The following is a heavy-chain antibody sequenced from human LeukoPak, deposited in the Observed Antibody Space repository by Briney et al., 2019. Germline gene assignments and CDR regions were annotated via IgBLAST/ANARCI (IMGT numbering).Heavy chain of an antibody. CDR1: GFTFSSYE. J-gene: IGHJ3*02. D-gene: IGHD6-19*01. CDR2: ISSSGSTI. CDR3: ARVAVAADLDLFDI. V-gene: IGHV3-48*03. Sequence: PGGSLRLSCAASGFTFSSYEMNWGRQAPGKGLEWVSYISSSGSTIYYADSVKGRFTISRDNAKNSLYLQMNSLRAEDTAVYYCARVAVAADLDLFDIWGQGTMVTVSS.